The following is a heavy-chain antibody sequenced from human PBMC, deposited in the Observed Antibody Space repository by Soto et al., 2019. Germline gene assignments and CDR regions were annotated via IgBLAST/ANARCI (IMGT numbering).Heavy chain of an antibody. J-gene: IGHJ5*02. V-gene: IGHV4-39*01. CDR2: IFHSGST. D-gene: IGHD5-12*01. Sequence: TLSLTCAFCGGSVNSSSCYLAWIRQPPGKGLEWIGNIFHSGSTYYNPSLESRVTISVDTSKNQFSLRLSSVTAADTAMYYCSVANSNWFDPWGQGTLVTVSS. CDR1: GGSVNSSSCY. CDR3: SVANSNWFDP.